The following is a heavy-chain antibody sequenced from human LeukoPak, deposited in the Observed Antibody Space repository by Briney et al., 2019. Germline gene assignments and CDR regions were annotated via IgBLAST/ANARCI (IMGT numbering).Heavy chain of an antibody. J-gene: IGHJ4*02. CDR1: GFTFSSYG. CDR2: ISGSGGST. Sequence: GGSLRLSCAASGFTFSSYGMSWVRQAPGKGLEWVSAISGSGGSTYYADSVEGRFTISRDNSKNTLYLQMNSLRAEDTAVYYCARYSSTSCYDYWGQGTLVTVSS. V-gene: IGHV3-23*01. D-gene: IGHD2-2*01. CDR3: ARYSSTSCYDY.